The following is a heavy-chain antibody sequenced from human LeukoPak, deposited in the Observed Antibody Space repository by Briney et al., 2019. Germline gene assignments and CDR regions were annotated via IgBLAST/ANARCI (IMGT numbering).Heavy chain of an antibody. CDR1: GFTFSSYG. D-gene: IGHD5-24*01. J-gene: IGHJ4*02. CDR3: AFEMAL. V-gene: IGHV3-30*03. CDR2: ISYDGSNK. Sequence: GGSLRLSCAASGFTFSSYGMHWVRQAPGKGLEWVAVISYDGSNKYYADSVKGRFTISRDNSKNTLYLQMNSLRAEDTAVYYCAFEMALWGQGTLITVSS.